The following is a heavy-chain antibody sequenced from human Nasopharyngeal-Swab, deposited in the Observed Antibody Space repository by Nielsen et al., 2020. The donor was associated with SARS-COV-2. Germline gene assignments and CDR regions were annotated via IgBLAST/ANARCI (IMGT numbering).Heavy chain of an antibody. D-gene: IGHD3-16*01. Sequence: GGSLRLSCAASGFTFTNYGMHWVRQTPGKGLEWVAVIWYGGSKRYYADSVKGRFTISRDNSKNTLYLQMNSLRAEDTAVYYCARDRPQFDVLGDYWGQGTLVTVSS. V-gene: IGHV3-33*01. J-gene: IGHJ4*02. CDR1: GFTFTNYG. CDR3: ARDRPQFDVLGDY. CDR2: IWYGGSKR.